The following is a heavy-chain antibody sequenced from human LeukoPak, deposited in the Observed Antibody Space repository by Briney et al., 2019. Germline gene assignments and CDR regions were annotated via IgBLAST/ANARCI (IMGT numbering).Heavy chain of an antibody. J-gene: IGHJ4*02. D-gene: IGHD6-6*01. Sequence: KPGGSLRLSCAASGFTFSSYSMNWVRQAPGKELEWVSSISSSSSYIYYADSVKGRFTISRDNAKNSLYLQMNSLRAEDTAVYYCARGIAARPGYWGQGTLVTVSS. CDR2: ISSSSSYI. CDR3: ARGIAARPGY. CDR1: GFTFSSYS. V-gene: IGHV3-21*01.